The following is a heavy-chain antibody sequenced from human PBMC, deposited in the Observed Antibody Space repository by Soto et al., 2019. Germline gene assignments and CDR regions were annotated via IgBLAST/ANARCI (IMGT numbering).Heavy chain of an antibody. Sequence: QVQLQQSGPGLVKPSQTLSLTCAISGDSVSSKCGAWSWLRQSPSRGLEWLGRTYYRSKWYHDYALSVKSRITIKPDTSKNQFSLQLNAVSPEDTALYYCARDKGAWDGHNFTYYFDYWGQGTLVTVSS. J-gene: IGHJ4*02. D-gene: IGHD1-26*01. CDR2: TYYRSKWYH. CDR1: GDSVSSKCGA. CDR3: ARDKGAWDGHNFTYYFDY. V-gene: IGHV6-1*01.